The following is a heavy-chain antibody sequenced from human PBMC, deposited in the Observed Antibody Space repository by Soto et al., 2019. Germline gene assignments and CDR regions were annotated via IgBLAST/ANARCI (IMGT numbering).Heavy chain of an antibody. CDR1: GGSISSYY. D-gene: IGHD4-17*01. J-gene: IGHJ4*02. V-gene: IGHV4-59*08. CDR3: ARRYGPGFDY. Sequence: PSETLSLTCTVSGGSISSYYWSWIRQPPGKGLEWIGYIYYSGSTNYNPYLKSRVTISVDTSKNHFSLKLSFVTAADTAVYYCARRYGPGFDYWGQGTLVTVSS. CDR2: IYYSGST.